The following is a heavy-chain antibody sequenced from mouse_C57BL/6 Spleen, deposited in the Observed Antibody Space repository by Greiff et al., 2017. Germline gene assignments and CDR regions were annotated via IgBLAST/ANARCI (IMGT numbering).Heavy chain of an antibody. CDR3: ARLLYGGSYDAMDY. Sequence: QVQLQQSGAELMKPGASVKLSCKASGYTFTGYWIEWVKQRPGHGLEWIGEILPGSGSTNYNEKFKGKATLTAETSSNTAYMQLRSLTTEASAASYCARLLYGGSYDAMDYWGQGTSVTVSS. J-gene: IGHJ4*01. CDR1: GYTFTGYW. D-gene: IGHD1-1*01. CDR2: ILPGSGST. V-gene: IGHV1-9*01.